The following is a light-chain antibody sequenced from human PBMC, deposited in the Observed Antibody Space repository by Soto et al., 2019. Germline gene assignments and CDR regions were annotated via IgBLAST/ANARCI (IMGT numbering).Light chain of an antibody. V-gene: IGKV3-11*01. CDR3: KQRSNWTRT. J-gene: IGKJ1*01. CDR1: QSVSTY. CDR2: DAS. Sequence: EIVLTQSPATLSLSPGERATLSCRASQSVSTYLAWYQQKPGQAPRLLIYDASNRATGIPARFSGSGSGTDFTLTISSLEPEDFAVYHCKQRSNWTRTFGQGTKVEI.